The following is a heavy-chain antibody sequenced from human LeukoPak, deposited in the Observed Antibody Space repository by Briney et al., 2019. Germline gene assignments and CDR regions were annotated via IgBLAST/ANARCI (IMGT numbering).Heavy chain of an antibody. CDR3: AKVPGKGYCSSTSCRNDY. D-gene: IGHD2-2*01. Sequence: GGSLRLSCAASGFTFSSYAMHWVRQAPGKGLEWVAVISYDGSNKYYADSVKGRFTISRDNSKNTLYLQMNSLRAEDTAVYYCAKVPGKGYCSSTSCRNDYWGQGTLVTVSS. J-gene: IGHJ4*02. CDR1: GFTFSSYA. V-gene: IGHV3-30-3*01. CDR2: ISYDGSNK.